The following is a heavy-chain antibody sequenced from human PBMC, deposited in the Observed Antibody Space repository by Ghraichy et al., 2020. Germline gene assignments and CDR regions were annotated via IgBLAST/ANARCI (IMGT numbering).Heavy chain of an antibody. CDR2: IKQDGSEK. D-gene: IGHD6-19*01. V-gene: IGHV3-7*01. CDR3: ARDRMAGTYYYYYYYGMDV. J-gene: IGHJ6*02. Sequence: LSLTCAASGFTFSSYWMSWVRQAPGKGLEWVANIKQDGSEKYYVDSVKGRFTISRDNAKNSLYLQMNSLRAEDTAVYYCARDRMAGTYYYYYYYGMDVWGQGTTVTVSS. CDR1: GFTFSSYW.